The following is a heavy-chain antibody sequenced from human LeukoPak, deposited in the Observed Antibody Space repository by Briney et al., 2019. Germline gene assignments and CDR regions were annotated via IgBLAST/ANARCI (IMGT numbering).Heavy chain of an antibody. Sequence: SETLSLTCTVSGDSISSGSYYWSWIRQPAGKGLEWIGRIYTSGSTNYDPYLKSRVTISVDTSKNQFSLKVSSVTAADTAVYYCARGLYYDFWSGYYGQFDYWGQGTLVTVSS. CDR3: ARGLYYDFWSGYYGQFDY. J-gene: IGHJ4*02. CDR2: IYTSGST. D-gene: IGHD3-3*01. CDR1: GDSISSGSYY. V-gene: IGHV4-61*02.